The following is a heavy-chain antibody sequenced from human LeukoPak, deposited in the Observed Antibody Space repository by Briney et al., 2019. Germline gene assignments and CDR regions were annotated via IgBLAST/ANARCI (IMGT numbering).Heavy chain of an antibody. CDR1: GGSFSGYY. V-gene: IGHV4-34*01. J-gene: IGHJ4*02. CDR2: INHSGST. CDR3: ACSGAPNDY. D-gene: IGHD2-15*01. Sequence: PSETLSLTCAVYGGSFSGYYWSWIRQPPGEGLEWIGEINHSGSTNYNPSLKSRVTISVDTSKNQFSLKLSSVTAADTAVYYCACSGAPNDYWGQGTLVTVSS.